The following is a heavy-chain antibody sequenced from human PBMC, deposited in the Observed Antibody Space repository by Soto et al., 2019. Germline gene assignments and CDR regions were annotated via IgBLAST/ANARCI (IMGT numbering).Heavy chain of an antibody. CDR3: TTDPHSTGTKY. J-gene: IGHJ4*02. CDR2: IKGKTEGGTI. V-gene: IGHV3-15*01. CDR1: GFTFSDAW. Sequence: PGGSLRLSGAASGFTFSDAWMSWVRQAPGAGLEWVGLIKGKTEGGTIDYAAPVKARLTISRDASKNTLYLQMNSLKTEDTAVYYCTTDPHSTGTKYWGQGTLVTVSS. D-gene: IGHD1-1*01.